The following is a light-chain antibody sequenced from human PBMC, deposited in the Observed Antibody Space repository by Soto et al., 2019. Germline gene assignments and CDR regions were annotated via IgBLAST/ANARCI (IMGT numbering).Light chain of an antibody. CDR2: RAS. V-gene: IGKV4-1*01. Sequence: DIVLTQSPASLPVSLGEGATIECKSSQTVFYTSNVKNYLSWFQQKPGHPPKLLIYRASTRASGVPERFSGSGSETHFTLTINNVQAEDVASYFCQQSYTTPYTFGQGTKLDI. CDR1: QTVFYTSNVKNY. J-gene: IGKJ2*01. CDR3: QQSYTTPYT.